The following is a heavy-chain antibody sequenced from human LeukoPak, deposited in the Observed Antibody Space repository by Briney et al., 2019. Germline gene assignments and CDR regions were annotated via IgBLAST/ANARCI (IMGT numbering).Heavy chain of an antibody. V-gene: IGHV1-8*02. J-gene: IGHJ3*02. Sequence: ASVKVSCKTSGYIFTDYYIHWVRQATGQGLEWMGWMNPNSGNTGYAQKFQGRVTMTRNTSISTAYMELSSLRSEDTAVYYCARQLVWFGESQAFDIWGQGTMVTVSS. CDR2: MNPNSGNT. D-gene: IGHD3-10*01. CDR1: GYIFTDYY. CDR3: ARQLVWFGESQAFDI.